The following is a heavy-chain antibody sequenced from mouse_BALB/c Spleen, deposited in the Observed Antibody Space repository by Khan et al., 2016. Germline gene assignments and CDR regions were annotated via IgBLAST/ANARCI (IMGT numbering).Heavy chain of an antibody. CDR2: ISSGSSTI. V-gene: IGHV5-17*02. Sequence: EVELVESGGGLVQPEGSRKLSCAASGFTFSRFGMHWVRQAPEKGLEWVAYISSGSSTIYYADTLKGRFTISRDNPKNALFLQMTSLRSEDTAMYYCARGDYWGQGTTLTVSS. J-gene: IGHJ2*01. CDR1: GFTFSRFG. CDR3: ARGDY.